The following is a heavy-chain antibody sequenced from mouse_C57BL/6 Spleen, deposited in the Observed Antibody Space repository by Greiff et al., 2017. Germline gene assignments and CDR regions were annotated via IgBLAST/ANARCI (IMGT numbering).Heavy chain of an antibody. V-gene: IGHV1-12*01. CDR2: IYPGNGDT. CDR3: ARSLYSNPRAMDY. D-gene: IGHD2-5*01. CDR1: GYTFTSYN. Sequence: SGAELVRPGASVKMSCKASGYTFTSYNMPWVKQTPRQGLEWIGAIYPGNGDTSYNQKFKGKATLTVDKSSSTAYMQLSSLTSEDSAVYFCARSLYSNPRAMDYWGQGTSVTVSS. J-gene: IGHJ4*01.